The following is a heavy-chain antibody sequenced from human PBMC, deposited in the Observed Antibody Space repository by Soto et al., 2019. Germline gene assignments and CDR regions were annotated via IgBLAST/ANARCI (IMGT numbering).Heavy chain of an antibody. Sequence: GGSLRLSCTASGLTFRSAWMSWVRQAPGEGLEWLGRIKSYSFGGTIEYAPPAKGRFTISRDDSMDTVYLQMNNLKIEDTGVYYCTTGPGNRGYWGQGTLVTVSS. CDR2: IKSYSFGGTI. J-gene: IGHJ4*02. CDR1: GLTFRSAW. CDR3: TTGPGNRGY. D-gene: IGHD3-10*01. V-gene: IGHV3-15*01.